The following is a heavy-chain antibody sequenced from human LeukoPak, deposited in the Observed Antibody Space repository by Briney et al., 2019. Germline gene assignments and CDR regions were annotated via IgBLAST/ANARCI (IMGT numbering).Heavy chain of an antibody. CDR1: GYTFTSYY. V-gene: IGHV1-46*01. CDR3: ARLERTNYYMDV. Sequence: GASVKVSCKASGYTFTSYYMHWVRQAPGQGLEWMGIINPSGGSTSYAQKLQGRVTMTTDTSTSTAYMELRSLRSDDTAVYYCARLERTNYYMDVWGKGTTVTISS. CDR2: INPSGGST. D-gene: IGHD6-25*01. J-gene: IGHJ6*03.